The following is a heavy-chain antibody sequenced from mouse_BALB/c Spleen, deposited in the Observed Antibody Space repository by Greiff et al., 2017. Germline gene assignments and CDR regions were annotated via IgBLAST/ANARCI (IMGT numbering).Heavy chain of an antibody. J-gene: IGHJ2*01. CDR1: GYSITSGYY. Sequence: VQLKESGPGLVKPSQSLSLTCSVTGYSITSGYYWNWIRQFPGNQLEWMGYISYDGSNNYNPSLKNRISITRDTSKNLFFLKLNSVTTEDTATYYCAREGYYGSSYYFDYWGQGTTLTVSS. V-gene: IGHV3-6*02. CDR3: AREGYYGSSYYFDY. D-gene: IGHD1-1*01. CDR2: ISYDGSN.